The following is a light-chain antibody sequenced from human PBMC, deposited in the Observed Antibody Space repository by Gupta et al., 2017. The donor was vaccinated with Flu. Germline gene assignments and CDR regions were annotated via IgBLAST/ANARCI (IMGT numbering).Light chain of an antibody. J-gene: IGLJ1*01. V-gene: IGLV3-25*02. CDR3: QSADGSGPYV. Sequence: SYELTQPPSVSVSPGQTARNPCSGDALSKQYAYWYQQKPGQAPVLVMYKDSERPSGIPERFSGSSSGTIVTLTISGVLAEDEADYYCQSADGSGPYVFGTGTRVTVL. CDR1: ALSKQY. CDR2: KDS.